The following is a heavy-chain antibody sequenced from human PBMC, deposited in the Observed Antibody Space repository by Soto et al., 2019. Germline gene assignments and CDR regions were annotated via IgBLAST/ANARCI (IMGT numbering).Heavy chain of an antibody. D-gene: IGHD6-6*01. J-gene: IGHJ4*02. Sequence: PGGSLRLSCVASAFTFSTDSMNWVRQAPGKGLEWVAHISTSGATRYYADSVKGRFTISRDNSKNTLYLQMNSLRAEDTAVYYCAKSITARPFDYWGQGALVT. CDR1: AFTFSTDS. V-gene: IGHV3-48*01. CDR2: ISTSGATR. CDR3: AKSITARPFDY.